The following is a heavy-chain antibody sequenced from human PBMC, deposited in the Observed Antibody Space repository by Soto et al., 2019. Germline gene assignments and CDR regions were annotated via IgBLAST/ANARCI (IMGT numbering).Heavy chain of an antibody. CDR3: AAYSHQGY. D-gene: IGHD3-16*01. Sequence: EEQLVESGGNLVQPGASLRLSCAASGFTVSNNYMSWVRQAPGKRLEWVSLIYSGGSTYYAEAVKGRFPISRDSFKNTLYLQMNSLRAEDTDMYYCAAYSHQGYWGQGTLVTVSS. J-gene: IGHJ4*02. CDR2: IYSGGST. CDR1: GFTVSNNY. V-gene: IGHV3-66*01.